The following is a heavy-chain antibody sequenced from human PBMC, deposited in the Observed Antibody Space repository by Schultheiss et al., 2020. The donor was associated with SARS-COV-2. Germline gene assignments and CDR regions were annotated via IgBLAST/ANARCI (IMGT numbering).Heavy chain of an antibody. CDR1: GGSISSYY. Sequence: SETLSLTCTVSGGSISSYYWSWIRQPPGKGLEWIGYIYYSGSTNYNPSLKSRVTISVDTSKNQFSLKLSSVTAADTAVYYCAMAGGPFSLPLFYDFDYWGQGTLVTVSS. D-gene: IGHD2/OR15-2a*01. CDR3: AMAGGPFSLPLFYDFDY. V-gene: IGHV4-59*12. J-gene: IGHJ4*02. CDR2: IYYSGST.